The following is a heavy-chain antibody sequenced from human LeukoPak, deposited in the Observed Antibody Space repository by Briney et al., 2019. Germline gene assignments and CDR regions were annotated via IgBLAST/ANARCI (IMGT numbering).Heavy chain of an antibody. J-gene: IGHJ4*02. CDR3: AGSLYSSSSPYFNY. CDR1: GFTFSSYG. V-gene: IGHV3-33*01. Sequence: PGGSLRLSCAAAGFTFSSYGMHWVRQAPSKGLGWVAVIWYDGTNKDYADSVKGRFTISRDNSKNTVYLQMNSLRAEDTAVYYCAGSLYSSSSPYFNYWGQGTLVTVSS. CDR2: IWYDGTNK. D-gene: IGHD6-6*01.